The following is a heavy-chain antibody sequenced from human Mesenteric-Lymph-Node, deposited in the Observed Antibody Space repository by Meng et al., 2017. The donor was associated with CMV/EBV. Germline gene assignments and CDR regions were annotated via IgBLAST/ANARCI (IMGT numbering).Heavy chain of an antibody. CDR1: GLTFSDYA. Sequence: GGSLRLSCAASGLTFSDYAMNWVRQAPGKGLEWVACISSSGGYIYYADSVKGRFTISRDNAKNSLFLQMNSLRAEDTAVYYCARTDSSGSNAYWGQGTLVTVSS. V-gene: IGHV3-21*04. D-gene: IGHD3-22*01. CDR3: ARTDSSGSNAY. CDR2: ISSSGGYI. J-gene: IGHJ4*02.